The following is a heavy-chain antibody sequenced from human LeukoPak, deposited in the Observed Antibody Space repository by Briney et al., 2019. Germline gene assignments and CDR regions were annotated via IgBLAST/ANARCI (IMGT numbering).Heavy chain of an antibody. D-gene: IGHD5-24*01. CDR1: GFTFSSYW. V-gene: IGHV3-7*01. CDR2: IKQDGSEK. J-gene: IGHJ3*02. Sequence: GGSLRLSCAASGFTFSSYWMSWVRQAPGKGLEWVANIKQDGSEKYYVDSVKGRFTISRDNAKNSLYLQMNSLRAEDTAVYYCASLTRWLQWEKGDAFDIWGQGTMVTVSS. CDR3: ASLTRWLQWEKGDAFDI.